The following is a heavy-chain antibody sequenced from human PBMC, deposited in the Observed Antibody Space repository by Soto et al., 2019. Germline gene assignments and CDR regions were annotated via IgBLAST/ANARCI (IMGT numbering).Heavy chain of an antibody. CDR3: ARVDSGNYYYGMDV. V-gene: IGHV4-31*03. D-gene: IGHD3-22*01. J-gene: IGHJ6*02. Sequence: TSETLSLTCTVSGGSISSGGYYWSWIRQHPGKGLEWIGYIYYSGSTYYNPSLKSRVTISVDTSKNQFSLKLSSVTAADTAVYYCARVDSGNYYYGMDVWGQGTTVTVSS. CDR2: IYYSGST. CDR1: GGSISSGGYY.